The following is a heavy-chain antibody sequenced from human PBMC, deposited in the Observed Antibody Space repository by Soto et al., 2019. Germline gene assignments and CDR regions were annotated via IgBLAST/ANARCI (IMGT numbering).Heavy chain of an antibody. V-gene: IGHV1-46*01. D-gene: IGHD3-3*01. CDR1: GYTFTSYG. Sequence: ASVQVSCKASGYTFTSYGISWVRQAPGQGLEWMGIINPSNGSTSYAQKFQGRVTMTRDTSTSTVYMELSSLRSEDTAVYYCARAAYYDFWSGYYPPHMDVWGKGTTVTVSS. CDR3: ARAAYYDFWSGYYPPHMDV. J-gene: IGHJ6*03. CDR2: INPSNGST.